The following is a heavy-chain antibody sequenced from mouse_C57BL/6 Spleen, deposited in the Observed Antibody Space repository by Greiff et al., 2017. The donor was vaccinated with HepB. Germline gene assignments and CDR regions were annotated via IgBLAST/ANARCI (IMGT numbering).Heavy chain of an antibody. CDR1: GYAFTNYL. Sequence: QVQLQQSGAELVRPGTSVKVSCKASGYAFTNYLIEWVKQRPGQGLEWIGVINPGSGGTNYNEKFKGKATLTADKSSSTAYMQLSSLTSEYSAVYFCARGYDYPFAYWGQGTLVTVSA. D-gene: IGHD2-4*01. J-gene: IGHJ3*01. CDR2: INPGSGGT. V-gene: IGHV1-54*01. CDR3: ARGYDYPFAY.